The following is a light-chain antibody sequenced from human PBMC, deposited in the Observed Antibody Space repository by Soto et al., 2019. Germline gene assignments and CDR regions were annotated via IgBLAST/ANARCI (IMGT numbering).Light chain of an antibody. J-gene: IGKJ3*01. Sequence: EIVLTQSPATLSLSPGERATLSCRASQSVSSYLAWYQQKPGQAPRLLIYDASTRATGIPARFSGSGSGTDFTLTISSLEPEDFAVYYWQQRSNWPPLTFGPGTKVDIK. CDR2: DAS. CDR1: QSVSSY. CDR3: QQRSNWPPLT. V-gene: IGKV3-11*01.